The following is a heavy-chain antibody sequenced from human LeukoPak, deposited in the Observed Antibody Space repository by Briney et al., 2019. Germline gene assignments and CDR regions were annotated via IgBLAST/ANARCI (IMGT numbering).Heavy chain of an antibody. V-gene: IGHV3-21*01. Sequence: GGSLRLSCAASGFTFSSYSMNWVRQAPGKGLEWVSSISSSGTYVYYADSEKGRFTIPRHNAKNSLSLQMNSLRADDAAVYYCAREDYDILTGYYTYYFDYWGQGTLVTVSS. J-gene: IGHJ4*02. CDR3: AREDYDILTGYYTYYFDY. CDR1: GFTFSSYS. D-gene: IGHD3-9*01. CDR2: ISSSGTYV.